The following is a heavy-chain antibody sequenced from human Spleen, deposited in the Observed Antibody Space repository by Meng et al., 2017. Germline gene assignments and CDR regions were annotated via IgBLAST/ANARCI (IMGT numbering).Heavy chain of an antibody. V-gene: IGHV1-46*01. J-gene: IGHJ6*02. CDR2: INPSGGST. CDR1: GYTFTSYY. D-gene: IGHD6-19*01. CDR3: ARAGWQWLVRRNLYYYYGMDV. Sequence: ASVKVSCEASGYTFTSYYMHWVRQAPGQGLEWMGIINPSGGSTSYAQKFQGRVTMTRDTSTSTVYMELSSLRSEDTAVYYCARAGWQWLVRRNLYYYYGMDVWGQGTTVTVSS.